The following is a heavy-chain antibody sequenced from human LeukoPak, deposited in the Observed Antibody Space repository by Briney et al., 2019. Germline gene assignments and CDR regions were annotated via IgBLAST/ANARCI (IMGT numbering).Heavy chain of an antibody. D-gene: IGHD1-26*01. CDR2: INPSGGST. Sequence: ASVKVSCKASGYTFTSYYMHWVRQAPGQGLEWMGIINPSGGSTSYAQKFQGRVTMTRDTSTSTVCMELSSLRSEDTAVYYCARDMESGSYSDYFDYWGQGTLVTVSS. J-gene: IGHJ4*02. CDR1: GYTFTSYY. CDR3: ARDMESGSYSDYFDY. V-gene: IGHV1-46*01.